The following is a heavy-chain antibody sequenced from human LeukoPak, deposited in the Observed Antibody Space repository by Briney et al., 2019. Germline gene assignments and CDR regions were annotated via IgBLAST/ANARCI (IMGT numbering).Heavy chain of an antibody. J-gene: IGHJ4*02. Sequence: ASVKVSCKASGYTFTSYDINWVRQATGQGLEWMGWMNPNSGNTGYAQKFQGRVTMTRNTSISTAYMELSSLRSEDTAVYYCATKHDYGVQLGDYWGQGTLVTVSS. V-gene: IGHV1-8*01. CDR3: ATKHDYGVQLGDY. D-gene: IGHD4-17*01. CDR2: MNPNSGNT. CDR1: GYTFTSYD.